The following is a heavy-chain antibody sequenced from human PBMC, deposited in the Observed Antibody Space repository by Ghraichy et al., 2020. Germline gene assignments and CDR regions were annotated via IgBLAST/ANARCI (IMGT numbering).Heavy chain of an antibody. CDR2: IYYSGST. CDR1: GGSISSYY. V-gene: IGHV4-59*08. CDR3: ASWGYDILTGYYYRYFDY. Sequence: SETLSLTCTVSGGSISSYYWSWIRQPPGKGLEWIGYIYYSGSTNYNPSLKSRVTISVDTSKNQFSLKLSSVTAADPAVYYCASWGYDILTGYYYRYFDYWGQGTLVTVSS. D-gene: IGHD3-9*01. J-gene: IGHJ4*02.